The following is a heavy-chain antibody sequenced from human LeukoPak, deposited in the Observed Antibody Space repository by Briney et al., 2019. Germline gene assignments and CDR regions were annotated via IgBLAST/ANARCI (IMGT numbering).Heavy chain of an antibody. CDR3: ARRKPTSGAQYWFDP. CDR1: GYTFTSYD. V-gene: IGHV1-8*01. D-gene: IGHD3-10*01. Sequence: GASVKVSCKASGYTFTSYDINWVRQATGQGLEWMGWMNPNSGNTGHAQEFQGRVTMTRDTSISTAYMELSSLTSEDTAVYYCARRKPTSGAQYWFDPWGQGTLVTVSS. CDR2: MNPNSGNT. J-gene: IGHJ5*02.